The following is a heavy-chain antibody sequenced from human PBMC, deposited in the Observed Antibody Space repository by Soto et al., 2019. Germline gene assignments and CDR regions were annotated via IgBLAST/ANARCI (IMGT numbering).Heavy chain of an antibody. D-gene: IGHD4-17*01. V-gene: IGHV1-8*01. CDR2: MNPNSGNT. J-gene: IGHJ4*02. Sequence: ASVKVSCKASGYTFTSYDINWVRQATGQGLEWMGWMNPNSGNTDYAQKFQGRVTMTTNTSISPAYMELSSLRSEDTSVYYCGREQASHGDYAEWSYWGQGTLVTVSS. CDR3: GREQASHGDYAEWSY. CDR1: GYTFTSYD.